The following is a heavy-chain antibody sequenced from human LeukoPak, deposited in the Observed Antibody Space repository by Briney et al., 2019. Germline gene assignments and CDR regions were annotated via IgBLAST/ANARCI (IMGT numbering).Heavy chain of an antibody. D-gene: IGHD3-10*01. Sequence: GGSLILSCAASGFTFSSYAMHWVRQAPGKGLEWVAVISYDGSNKYYADSVKGRFTISRDNSKNTLYLQMNSLRAEDTAVYYCARSYGSGSYYRVIDAFDIWGQGTMVTVSS. V-gene: IGHV3-30*04. CDR2: ISYDGSNK. CDR3: ARSYGSGSYYRVIDAFDI. CDR1: GFTFSSYA. J-gene: IGHJ3*02.